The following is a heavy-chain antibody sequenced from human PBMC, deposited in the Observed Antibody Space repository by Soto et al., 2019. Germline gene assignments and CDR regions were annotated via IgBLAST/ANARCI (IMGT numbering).Heavy chain of an antibody. D-gene: IGHD2-8*02. Sequence: SETLSLTCAVYGGSFSGYYWTWIRQPPGTGLEWIGEINHSGSTNYNPSLKSRVTISVDTSKNQFSLKLTSVTAADTAVYYCARNKITGLFDYGGQGTLVTVSS. J-gene: IGHJ4*02. CDR1: GGSFSGYY. V-gene: IGHV4-34*01. CDR3: ARNKITGLFDY. CDR2: INHSGST.